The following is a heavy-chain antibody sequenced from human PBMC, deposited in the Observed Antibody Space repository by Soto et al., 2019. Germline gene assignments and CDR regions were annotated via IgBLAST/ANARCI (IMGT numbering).Heavy chain of an antibody. D-gene: IGHD5-12*01. Sequence: GGSLXLSCAAAGFTCXSYARXXXRXXXGKGLEWVSAISGSGVSTYYADSVKGRFTISRDNSKNTLYLQMNSLRAEDTAKYFCAREGNLGRWLPPLDFWGQGTLVPVSS. CDR2: ISGSGVST. CDR1: GFTCXSYA. V-gene: IGHV3-23*01. CDR3: AREGNLGRWLPPLDF. J-gene: IGHJ4*02.